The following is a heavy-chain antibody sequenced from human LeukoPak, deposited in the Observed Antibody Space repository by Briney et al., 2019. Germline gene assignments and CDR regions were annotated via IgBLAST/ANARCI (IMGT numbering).Heavy chain of an antibody. CDR2: IKSKTDGGTT. V-gene: IGHV3-15*01. CDR1: GFTFSNAW. J-gene: IGHJ3*02. Sequence: GGSLRLSCAASGFTFSNAWMSWVRQAPGKGLEWVGRIKSKTDGGTTDYAAPVKGRFTISRDDSKNTLYLQMSSLKTEDTAVYYCTTGRWRGDAFDIWGQGTMVTVSS. D-gene: IGHD3-10*01. CDR3: TTGRWRGDAFDI.